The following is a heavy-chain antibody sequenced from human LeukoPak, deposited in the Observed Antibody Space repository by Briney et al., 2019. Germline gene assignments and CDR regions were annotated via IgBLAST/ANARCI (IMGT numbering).Heavy chain of an antibody. D-gene: IGHD2-2*02. V-gene: IGHV1-18*04. CDR2: ISAYNGNT. CDR3: ASPVCSSTSCYTEDYYYYGMDV. Sequence: GASVKVSCKASGYTFTGYYMHWVRQAPGQGLEWMGWISAYNGNTNYAQKLQGRVTMTTDTSTSTAYMELRSLRSDDTAVYYCASPVCSSTSCYTEDYYYYGMDVWGQGTTVTVSS. J-gene: IGHJ6*02. CDR1: GYTFTGYY.